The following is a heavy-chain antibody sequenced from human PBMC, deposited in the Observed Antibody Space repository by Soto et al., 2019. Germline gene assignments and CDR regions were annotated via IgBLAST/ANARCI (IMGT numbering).Heavy chain of an antibody. J-gene: IGHJ4*02. V-gene: IGHV3-33*01. CDR1: GFTFSSYG. CDR3: ARDHRILSEYYFDY. Sequence: GGFLRLSCAASGFTFSSYGMHWVRQAPGKGLEWVAVIWYDGSNKYYADSVKGRFTISRDNSKNTLYLQMNSLRAEDTAVYYCARDHRILSEYYFDYWGQGTLVTVS. CDR2: IWYDGSNK. D-gene: IGHD2-15*01.